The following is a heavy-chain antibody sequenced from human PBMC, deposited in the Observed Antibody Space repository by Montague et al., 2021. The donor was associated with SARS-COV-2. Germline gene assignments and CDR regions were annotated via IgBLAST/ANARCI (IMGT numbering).Heavy chain of an antibody. V-gene: IGHV4-61*08. CDR3: AGVALAAAATRSDY. Sequence: SETLSLTCTVSGGSVSSGGYYWSWIRQPPGKGLEWIGYIYYSGSTYYNPSLKSRVTISLDTSKNQFSLKLTSVTAADTAVYYCAGVALAAAATRSDYWGQGTLVTVSS. J-gene: IGHJ4*02. CDR1: GGSVSSGGYY. D-gene: IGHD6-13*01. CDR2: IYYSGST.